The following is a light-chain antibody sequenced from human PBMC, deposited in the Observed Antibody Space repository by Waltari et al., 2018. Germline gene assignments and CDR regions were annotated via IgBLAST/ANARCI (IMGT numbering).Light chain of an antibody. CDR2: GAS. CDR1: QSVRNN. CDR3: QQYNNWPPWT. V-gene: IGKV3-15*01. Sequence: IVLTPSPATLSVSSGERANLSCRDSQSVRNNLVWYQQKPGPAPSPLIYGASTRDTGIPARFRGSGAGTEFTLTSSSLQSEDFADDYCQQYNNWPPWTFGQRTKVEIK. J-gene: IGKJ1*01.